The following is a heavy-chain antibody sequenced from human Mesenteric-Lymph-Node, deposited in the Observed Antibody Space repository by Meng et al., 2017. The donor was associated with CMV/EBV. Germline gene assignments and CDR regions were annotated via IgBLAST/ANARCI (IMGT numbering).Heavy chain of an antibody. D-gene: IGHD2-2*01. J-gene: IGHJ6*02. Sequence: GESLKISCAASGFTFSDYYMSWIRQAPGKGLEWVSHISSSGSTIYYADSVKGRFTISGDNAKNSLYLQMNSLRAEDTAVYYCARDDCSSTSCYYYYGMDVWGQGTTVTVSS. V-gene: IGHV3-11*04. CDR2: ISSSGSTI. CDR1: GFTFSDYY. CDR3: ARDDCSSTSCYYYYGMDV.